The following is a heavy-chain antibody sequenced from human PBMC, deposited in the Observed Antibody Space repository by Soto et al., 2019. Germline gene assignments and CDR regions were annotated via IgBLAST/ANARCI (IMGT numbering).Heavy chain of an antibody. CDR2: ISAYNGNT. J-gene: IGHJ4*02. D-gene: IGHD2-8*01. CDR1: GYTFTSYG. Sequence: ASVKVSCKASGYTFTSYGISWVRQAPGQGLEWMGWISAYNGNTNYAQKLQGRVTMTTDTSTSTAYMELRSLRSDDTAVYYCARVGCTNGVCYYFDYWGQGTLVTVSS. V-gene: IGHV1-18*01. CDR3: ARVGCTNGVCYYFDY.